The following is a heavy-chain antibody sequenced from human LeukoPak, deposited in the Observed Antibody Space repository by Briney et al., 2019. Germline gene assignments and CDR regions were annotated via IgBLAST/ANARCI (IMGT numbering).Heavy chain of an antibody. Sequence: GGSLRLSCAASGLTFSTYGMSWVRQAPGKGLEWVSVIYSGGSTYYADSVKGRFTISRDNSKNTLYLQMNSLRAEDTAVYYCARGRGDYELDYWGQGTLVTVSS. CDR3: ARGRGDYELDY. V-gene: IGHV3-53*01. D-gene: IGHD3-10*01. CDR2: IYSGGST. J-gene: IGHJ4*02. CDR1: GLTFSTYG.